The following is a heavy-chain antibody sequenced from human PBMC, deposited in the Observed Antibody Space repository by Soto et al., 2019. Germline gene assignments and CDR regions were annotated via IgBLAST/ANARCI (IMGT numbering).Heavy chain of an antibody. D-gene: IGHD2-15*01. Sequence: GSLRLSCAASGFTFSSYGMHWVRQAPGKGLEWVAVISYDGSNKYYADSVKGRFTISRDNSKNTLYLQMNSLRAEDTAVYYCASSYCSGGSCFYSGYYFDYWGQGTLVTVSS. CDR1: GFTFSSYG. CDR3: ASSYCSGGSCFYSGYYFDY. V-gene: IGHV3-30*03. J-gene: IGHJ4*02. CDR2: ISYDGSNK.